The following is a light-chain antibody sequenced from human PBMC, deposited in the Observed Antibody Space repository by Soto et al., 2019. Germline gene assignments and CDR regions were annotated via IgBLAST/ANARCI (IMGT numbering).Light chain of an antibody. J-gene: IGKJ1*01. CDR1: QSISSW. CDR3: QQYNSGGT. CDR2: DAS. Sequence: IQMTQSPSTQSASVGDRVTITCRASQSISSWLAWYQQKPGKAPKLLIYDASSLESGVPSRFSGSGSGTEFTLTISSLPPDDFATYYCQQYNSGGTFGQGTKVEIK. V-gene: IGKV1-5*01.